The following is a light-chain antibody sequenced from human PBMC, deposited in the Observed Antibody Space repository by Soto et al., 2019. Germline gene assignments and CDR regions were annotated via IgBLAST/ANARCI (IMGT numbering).Light chain of an antibody. CDR1: QGVSYW. CDR3: QQYNTYPYT. J-gene: IGKJ2*01. V-gene: IGKV1-5*03. CDR2: RAS. Sequence: DIQLTQSPSTLSSSVGDRVTISCRASQGVSYWLSWYQQKPGKAPKFLIYRASSLESGVPSRFSGSGSGTEFTLTISSLQPDDFATYYCQQYNTYPYTFGRGTKVDIK.